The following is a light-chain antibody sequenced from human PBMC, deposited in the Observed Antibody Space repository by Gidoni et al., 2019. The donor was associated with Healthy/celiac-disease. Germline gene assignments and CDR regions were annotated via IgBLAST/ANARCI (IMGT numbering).Light chain of an antibody. V-gene: IGKV2-28*01. CDR1: QSLLHSNGYNY. CDR2: LGS. CDR3: MQALQTRWT. Sequence: DIVITQSPLSLLVTPRAPASISCRSSQSLLHSNGYNYLDWYLQKPGQSPQLLIYLGSNRASGVPDRFSGSGSGTDFTLKISRVEAEDVGVYYCMQALQTRWTFGQGTKVEIK. J-gene: IGKJ1*01.